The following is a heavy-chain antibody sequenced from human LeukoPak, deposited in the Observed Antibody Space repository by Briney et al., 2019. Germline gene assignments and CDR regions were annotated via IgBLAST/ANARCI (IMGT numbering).Heavy chain of an antibody. J-gene: IGHJ4*02. V-gene: IGHV3-74*01. CDR2: INTDGSDT. CDR3: ARDQSIAGPTTADY. D-gene: IGHD1-26*01. Sequence: GGSLRLSCAASGFTFSRFWMHWVRQAPGKGLVWVSRINTDGSDTIYADSVKGRFTISRDNAKNTLYLQMNSLRAEDTAVYYCARDQSIAGPTTADYWGQGTLVAVSS. CDR1: GFTFSRFW.